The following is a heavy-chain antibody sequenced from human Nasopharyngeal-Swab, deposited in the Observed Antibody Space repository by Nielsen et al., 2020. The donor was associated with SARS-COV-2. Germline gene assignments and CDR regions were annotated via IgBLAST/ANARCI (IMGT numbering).Heavy chain of an antibody. CDR2: IYYSGST. D-gene: IGHD6-13*01. V-gene: IGHV4-59*13. J-gene: IGHJ6*02. CDR3: AGGIAAAGTIYYYYYGMDV. CDR1: GGSISSYY. Sequence: SETLSLTCTVSGGSISSYYWSWIRQPPGKGLEWIGYIYYSGSTNYNPSLKSRVTISVDTSKNQFSLKLSSVTAADTAVYYCAGGIAAAGTIYYYYYGMDVWGQGTTVTVSS.